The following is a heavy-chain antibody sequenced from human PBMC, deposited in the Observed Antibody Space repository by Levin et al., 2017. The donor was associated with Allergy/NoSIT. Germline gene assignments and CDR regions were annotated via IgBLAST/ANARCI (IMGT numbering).Heavy chain of an antibody. V-gene: IGHV4-59*01. CDR3: ARSGFGSSTSWYGDVFTPSKNWFDP. CDR1: GDSISSYY. Sequence: SETLSLTCTVSGDSISSYYWSWIRQPPGKGLEWIGYIYSSGSTNYNPSLKSRVTISVDTSKNHFSLKLSSVTAADTAVYYCARSGFGSSTSWYGDVFTPSKNWFDPWGQGTLVTVSS. CDR2: IYSSGST. D-gene: IGHD6-13*01. J-gene: IGHJ5*02.